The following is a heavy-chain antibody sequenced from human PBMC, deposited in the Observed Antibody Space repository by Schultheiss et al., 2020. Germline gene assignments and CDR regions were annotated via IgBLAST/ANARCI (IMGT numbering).Heavy chain of an antibody. V-gene: IGHV4-34*01. CDR2: INQSGST. Sequence: SETLSLTCAVYGGSFSGHYWGWIRQPPGKGLEWIGEINQSGSTNYNPSLKSRVTISLDTSKNQFSLKLSSVTAADTAIYYCARDVVVPARKSYQYYYYGMDVWGQGTTVTVSS. D-gene: IGHD2-15*01. J-gene: IGHJ6*02. CDR1: GGSFSGHY. CDR3: ARDVVVPARKSYQYYYYGMDV.